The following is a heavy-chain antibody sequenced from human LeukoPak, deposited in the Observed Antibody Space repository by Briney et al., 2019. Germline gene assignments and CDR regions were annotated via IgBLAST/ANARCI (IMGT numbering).Heavy chain of an antibody. V-gene: IGHV4-59*08. CDR2: IYYSGST. CDR1: DGSISSYY. Sequence: SETLSLTCTVSDGSISSYYWSWIRQPPGKGLEWIGYIYYSGSTNYNPSLKSRVTISVDTSKNQFSLKLSSVTAADTAVYYCARVPFYGDYAFDYWGQGTLVTVSS. CDR3: ARVPFYGDYAFDY. D-gene: IGHD4-17*01. J-gene: IGHJ4*02.